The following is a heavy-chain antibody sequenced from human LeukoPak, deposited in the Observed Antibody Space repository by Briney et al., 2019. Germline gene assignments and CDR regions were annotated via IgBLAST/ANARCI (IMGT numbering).Heavy chain of an antibody. J-gene: IGHJ6*03. CDR2: IRYDGSNK. V-gene: IGHV3-30*02. CDR3: AKCKYQLLSRGYYYMDV. Sequence: GGSLRLSCAASGFTFSSYGMHWVRQAPGKGLEWVAFIRYDGSNKYYADSVKGRFTISRDNSKNTLYLQMNSLRAEDTAVYYCAKCKYQLLSRGYYYMDVWGKGTTVTISS. D-gene: IGHD2-2*01. CDR1: GFTFSSYG.